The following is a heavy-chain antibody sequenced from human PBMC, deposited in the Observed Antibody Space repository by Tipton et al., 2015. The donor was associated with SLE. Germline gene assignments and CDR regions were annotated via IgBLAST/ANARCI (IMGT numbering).Heavy chain of an antibody. D-gene: IGHD5-12*01. J-gene: IGHJ4*02. CDR2: IFYSGNT. CDR1: GDSISSSPYF. CDR3: ARRHYSGPFDS. V-gene: IGHV4-39*07. Sequence: TLSLTCTVSGDSISSSPYFWGWIRQPPGKGLEWIGNIFYSGNTYYNPSLKSRVSFSIDTSKHQFSLKLNSVTAADTAVYYCARRHYSGPFDSWGQGTLVTVSS.